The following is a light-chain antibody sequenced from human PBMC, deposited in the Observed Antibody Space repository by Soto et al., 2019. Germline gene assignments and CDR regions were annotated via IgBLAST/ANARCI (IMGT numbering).Light chain of an antibody. CDR1: QSVSSY. CDR2: DAS. J-gene: IGKJ4*01. Sequence: EIVLTQSPATLSLSPGERATLSCRASQSVSSYLAWYQQKPGQAPGLLIYDASNRATGITARFSGSGSGTDFTLTISSLEPEDFAVYYCQQRSNWLTFGGGTKVEIK. V-gene: IGKV3-11*01. CDR3: QQRSNWLT.